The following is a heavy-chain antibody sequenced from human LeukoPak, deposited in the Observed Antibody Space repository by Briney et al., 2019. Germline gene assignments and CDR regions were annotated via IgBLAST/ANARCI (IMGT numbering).Heavy chain of an antibody. J-gene: IGHJ4*02. CDR2: IRYDGSNK. Sequence: GGSLRLSCAASGFTFSSYGMHWVRQAPGKGLEWVAFIRYDGSNKYYADSVKGRFTISRDNSKNTLYLQMNSLRAEDTAVYYCARVGYYYDSSGYPGDWGQGTLVTVSS. V-gene: IGHV3-30*02. CDR3: ARVGYYYDSSGYPGD. CDR1: GFTFSSYG. D-gene: IGHD3-22*01.